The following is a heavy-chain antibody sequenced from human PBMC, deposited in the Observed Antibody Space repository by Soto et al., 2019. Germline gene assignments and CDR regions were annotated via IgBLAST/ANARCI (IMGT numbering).Heavy chain of an antibody. CDR3: ARSCVCSGGSCYYIHAFDI. CDR2: ISSSCSTI. CDR1: GFTFSSYS. V-gene: IGHV3-48*01. J-gene: IGHJ3*02. D-gene: IGHD2-15*01. Sequence: GGSLRLSCAASGFTFSSYSMNWVRQAPGKGLEWVSYISSSCSTIYYADSVKGRFTISRDNAKNSLYLQMNSLRAEDAALYYCARSCVCSGGSCYYIHAFDIWGQGTMVTVSS.